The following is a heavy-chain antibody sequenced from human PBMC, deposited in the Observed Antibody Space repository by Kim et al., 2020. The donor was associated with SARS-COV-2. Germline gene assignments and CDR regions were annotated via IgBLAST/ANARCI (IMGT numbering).Heavy chain of an antibody. D-gene: IGHD3-10*01. Sequence: GGSLRLSCAASGFTFSSYAMHWVRQAPGKGLEWVAAISYGGSSTYYADSVKGRFTISRDNSKNTLYLQMNSLRAEDTAVYYCAKVHYVLWGSWSYVYYGGMDAWGQGTTVTVSS. CDR1: GFTFSSYA. J-gene: IGHJ6*02. CDR3: AKVHYVLWGSWSYVYYGGMDA. V-gene: IGHV3-30*04. CDR2: ISYGGSST.